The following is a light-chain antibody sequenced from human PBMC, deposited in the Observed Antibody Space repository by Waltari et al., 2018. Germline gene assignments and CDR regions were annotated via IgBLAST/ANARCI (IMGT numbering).Light chain of an antibody. V-gene: IGKV4-1*01. CDR3: QQFDTTPSYT. CDR2: WAS. CDR1: QSALSSSNNKNY. J-gene: IGKJ2*01. Sequence: DIVMTQSPDSLAVSLGERATINCKSSQSALSSSNNKNYLAWYQQKPGQPPKLLIYWASTRVSGVPDRFGGSGSGTDFTLTISSLQAEDVAVYYCQQFDTTPSYTFGQGTKLEIK.